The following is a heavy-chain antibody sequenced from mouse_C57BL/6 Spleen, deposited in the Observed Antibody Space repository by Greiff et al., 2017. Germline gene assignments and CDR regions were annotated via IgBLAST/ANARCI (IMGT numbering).Heavy chain of an antibody. J-gene: IGHJ3*01. D-gene: IGHD1-1*01. Sequence: VQLKESGGGLVQPKGSLKLSCAASGFSFNTYAMNWVRQAPGKGLEWVARIRSKSNNYATYYADSVKDRFTISRDDSESMLYLQMNNLKTEDTAMYYCVGLLLPEAYWGQGTLVTVSA. CDR3: VGLLLPEAY. CDR2: IRSKSNNYAT. CDR1: GFSFNTYA. V-gene: IGHV10-1*01.